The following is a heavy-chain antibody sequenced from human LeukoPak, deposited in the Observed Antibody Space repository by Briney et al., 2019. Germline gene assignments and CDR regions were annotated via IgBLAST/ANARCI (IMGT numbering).Heavy chain of an antibody. D-gene: IGHD3-22*01. CDR2: IYYNGNT. J-gene: IGHJ3*02. CDR3: VRGNYDNRGYSNAFDI. CDR1: GVSISSSY. Sequence: SEALSLTCTVSGVSISSSYWSWIRQPPGKRLEWIGYIYYNGNTNSNPSLKSRVTISADTSKNQFSLKLSSVTAADTAVYYCVRGNYDNRGYSNAFDIWGQRAMVTVSS. V-gene: IGHV4-59*01.